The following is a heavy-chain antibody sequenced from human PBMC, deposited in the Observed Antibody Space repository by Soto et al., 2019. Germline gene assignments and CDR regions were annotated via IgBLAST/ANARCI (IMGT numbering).Heavy chain of an antibody. Sequence: SETLSLTCTVSGGPISSSSYYWGWIRQPPGKGLEWIGSIYYSGSTYYNPSLKSRVTISVDTSKNQFSLKLSSVTAADTAVYYCARRDSSSWYAYYYYGMDVWGQGTTVTVSS. D-gene: IGHD6-13*01. J-gene: IGHJ6*02. CDR2: IYYSGST. CDR1: GGPISSSSYY. CDR3: ARRDSSSWYAYYYYGMDV. V-gene: IGHV4-39*01.